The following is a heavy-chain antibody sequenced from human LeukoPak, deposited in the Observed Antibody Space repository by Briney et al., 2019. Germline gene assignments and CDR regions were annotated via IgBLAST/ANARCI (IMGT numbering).Heavy chain of an antibody. D-gene: IGHD3-22*01. J-gene: IGHJ5*02. V-gene: IGHV1-18*01. CDR2: ISTYNGNT. CDR1: VSSFSMNG. CDR3: ARYLDYSDISGSGWFCP. Sequence: GASVKVSLTSSVSSFSMNGICWVRLAPGQGREWMGWISTYNGNTNYAQKFQGRVTMTTDTSTNKDYMELRSLRSDATAVCYCARYLDYSDISGSGWFCPWGQGSLVTVSS.